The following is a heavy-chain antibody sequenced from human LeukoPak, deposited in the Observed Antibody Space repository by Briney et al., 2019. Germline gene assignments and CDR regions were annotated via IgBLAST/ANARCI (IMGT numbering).Heavy chain of an antibody. Sequence: SETLSLTCTVSGGSISSGSYYWSWIRQPAGKGLEWIGRIYTSGSTNYNPSLKSRVTMSVDTSKNQFSLKLSSVTAADTAVYYCARGSMIVVVDYYYYYMDVWGKGTTVTVSS. CDR3: ARGSMIVVVDYYYYYMDV. V-gene: IGHV4-61*02. D-gene: IGHD3-22*01. J-gene: IGHJ6*03. CDR1: GGSISSGSYY. CDR2: IYTSGST.